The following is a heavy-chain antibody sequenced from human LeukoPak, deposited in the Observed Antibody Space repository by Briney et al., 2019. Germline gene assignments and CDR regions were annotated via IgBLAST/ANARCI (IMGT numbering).Heavy chain of an antibody. CDR1: KFTFSSYE. CDR3: AKGMSSSSAVYYFDY. CDR2: ISDSGSLI. D-gene: IGHD6-6*01. V-gene: IGHV3-48*03. J-gene: IGHJ4*02. Sequence: GGSLRLSCTASKFTFSSYEMNWVRQAPGKGLEWVSYISDSGSLIYYADSVKGRFTISRDNSKNTLYLQMNSLRAEDTAVYYCAKGMSSSSAVYYFDYWGQGTLVTVSS.